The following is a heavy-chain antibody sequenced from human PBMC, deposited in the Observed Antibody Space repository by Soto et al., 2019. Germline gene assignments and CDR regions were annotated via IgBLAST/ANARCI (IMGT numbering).Heavy chain of an antibody. Sequence: EVQLVESGGDLVQPGGSLRLSCAASGFTFSRYEMNWVRQAPGKGLEWISYISTSGSTIYYADSVKGRFTISRDNAKNSLYLQMNSRRAEDTAVYYCARELAAAGSFDYWGQGTLVTVSS. CDR2: ISTSGSTI. J-gene: IGHJ4*02. CDR1: GFTFSRYE. V-gene: IGHV3-48*03. CDR3: ARELAAAGSFDY. D-gene: IGHD6-13*01.